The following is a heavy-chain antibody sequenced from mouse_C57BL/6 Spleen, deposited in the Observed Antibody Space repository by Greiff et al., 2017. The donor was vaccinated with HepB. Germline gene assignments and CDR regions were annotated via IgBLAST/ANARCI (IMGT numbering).Heavy chain of an antibody. CDR1: GYAFSSSW. CDR3: ARWDYYGSSYPYAMEY. Sequence: QVQLQQSGPELVKPGASVKISCKASGYAFSSSWMNWVKQRPGKGLEWIGRIYPGDGDTNYNGKFKGKATLTADKSSSTAYMQLSSLTSEDSAVYFCARWDYYGSSYPYAMEYWGQGTSVTVSS. J-gene: IGHJ4*01. D-gene: IGHD1-1*01. V-gene: IGHV1-82*01. CDR2: IYPGDGDT.